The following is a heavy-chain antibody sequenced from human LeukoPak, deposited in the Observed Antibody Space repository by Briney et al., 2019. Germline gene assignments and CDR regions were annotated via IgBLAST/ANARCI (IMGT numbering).Heavy chain of an antibody. D-gene: IGHD6-13*01. V-gene: IGHV1-8*01. Sequence: ASVMVSCKASGYTFTSYDINWVRQATGQGLEWMGWMNPNSANTGYAQKFQGRVTMTRNTSISTAYMELSSLRSEDTAVYYCARLASSSWPLYYYYGMDVWGQGTTVTVSS. J-gene: IGHJ6*02. CDR3: ARLASSSWPLYYYYGMDV. CDR1: GYTFTSYD. CDR2: MNPNSANT.